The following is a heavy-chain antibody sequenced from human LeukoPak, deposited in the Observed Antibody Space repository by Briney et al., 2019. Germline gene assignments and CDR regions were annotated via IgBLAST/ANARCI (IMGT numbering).Heavy chain of an antibody. J-gene: IGHJ4*02. Sequence: ASVKVSCKASGYTFTSYGISWVRQAPGQGLEWMGWISAYNGNTNYAQKLQGRVTMTTDTSTSTVYMELSSLRSEDTAVYYCAREAVGGMAPGDYWGQGTLVTVSS. CDR3: AREAVGGMAPGDY. V-gene: IGHV1-18*01. D-gene: IGHD5-24*01. CDR2: ISAYNGNT. CDR1: GYTFTSYG.